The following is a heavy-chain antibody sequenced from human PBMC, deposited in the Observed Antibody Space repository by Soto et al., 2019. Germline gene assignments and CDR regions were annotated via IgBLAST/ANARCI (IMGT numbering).Heavy chain of an antibody. J-gene: IGHJ4*02. CDR1: GGSISSYY. CDR3: ARHAVAGKANYFDY. V-gene: IGHV4-59*01. CDR2: IYYSGST. D-gene: IGHD6-19*01. Sequence: SETLSLTCTVSGGSISSYYWSWIRQPPGKGLEWIGYIYYSGSTNYNPSLKSRVTISVDTSKNQFSLKLSSVTAADTAVYYCARHAVAGKANYFDYWGQGTLVTVSS.